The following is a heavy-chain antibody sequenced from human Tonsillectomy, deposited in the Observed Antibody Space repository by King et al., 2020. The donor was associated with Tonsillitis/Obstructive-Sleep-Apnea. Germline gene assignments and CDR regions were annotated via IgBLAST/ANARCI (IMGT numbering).Heavy chain of an antibody. CDR2: ISGSGGST. J-gene: IGHJ4*02. CDR1: GSTFSSYA. D-gene: IGHD2-2*03. V-gene: IGHV3-23*04. Sequence: GQLVQSGGDLVQPGGSLRLSCAASGSTFSSYAMSWVRQAPVKGLEWVSAISGSGGSTYYADSVEGRFTISRDKSKNTLYLQMNSLRAEDTAVYYCAKGVDIGLVPAAIGAVYFDYWGQGTLVTVSS. CDR3: AKGVDIGLVPAAIGAVYFDY.